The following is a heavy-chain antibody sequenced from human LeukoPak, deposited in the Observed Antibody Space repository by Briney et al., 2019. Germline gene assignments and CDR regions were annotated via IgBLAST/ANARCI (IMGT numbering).Heavy chain of an antibody. CDR1: SYSISSGYY. CDR3: ARAGDPGYSSSWYGNWFDP. D-gene: IGHD6-13*01. V-gene: IGHV4-38-2*01. J-gene: IGHJ5*02. CDR2: IYHSGST. Sequence: PSETLSLTCAVSSYSISSGYYWGWIRQPPGKGLEWIGSIYHSGSTYYNPSLKSRVTISVDTSKNRFSLKLSSVTAADTAVYYCARAGDPGYSSSWYGNWFDPWGQGTLVTVFS.